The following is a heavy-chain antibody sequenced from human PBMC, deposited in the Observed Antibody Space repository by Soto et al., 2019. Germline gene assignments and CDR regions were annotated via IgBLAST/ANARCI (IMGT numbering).Heavy chain of an antibody. D-gene: IGHD6-6*01. J-gene: IGHJ6*03. CDR1: GGSISSYY. Sequence: SETLSLTCTVSGGSISSYYWSWIRQPPGKGLEWIACIYYSGSTNYNPSLKSRVTISVDTSKNQFSLKLSAVTAADTAVYYCARGDSSSGYYYYYMDVWGKGTTVTVSS. CDR3: ARGDSSSGYYYYYMDV. V-gene: IGHV4-59*01. CDR2: IYYSGST.